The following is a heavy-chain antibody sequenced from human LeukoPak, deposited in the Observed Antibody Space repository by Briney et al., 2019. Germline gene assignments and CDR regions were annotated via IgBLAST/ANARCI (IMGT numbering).Heavy chain of an antibody. J-gene: IGHJ4*02. CDR3: AREVYDSSGGGGYYFDY. D-gene: IGHD3-22*01. CDR2: IKQDGSEK. Sequence: PGGSPRLSCAASGFTFSSYWMSWVRQAPGKGLEWVANIKQDGSEKYYVDSVKGRFTISRDNAKNSLYLQMNGLRAEDTAVYYCAREVYDSSGGGGYYFDYWGQGTLVTVSS. V-gene: IGHV3-7*01. CDR1: GFTFSSYW.